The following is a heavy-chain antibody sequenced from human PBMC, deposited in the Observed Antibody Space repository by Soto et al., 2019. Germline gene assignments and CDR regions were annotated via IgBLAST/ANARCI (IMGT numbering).Heavy chain of an antibody. CDR3: ARSYYDSSGYWEYNWFDP. D-gene: IGHD3-22*01. CDR1: GFTFSSYA. CDR2: ISSNGGST. V-gene: IGHV3-64*01. J-gene: IGHJ5*02. Sequence: HPGGSLRLSCAASGFTFSSYAMHWVRQAPGKGLEYVSAISSNGGSTYYANSVKGRFTISRDNSKNTLYLQMGSLRAEDMAVYYCARSYYDSSGYWEYNWFDPWGQGTLVTVSS.